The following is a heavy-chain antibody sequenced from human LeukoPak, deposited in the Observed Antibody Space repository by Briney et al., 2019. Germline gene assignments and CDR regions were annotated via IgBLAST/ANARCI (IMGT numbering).Heavy chain of an antibody. CDR3: ARADAVETVTNIDFDY. CDR2: MNPNNGDT. V-gene: IGHV1-2*02. D-gene: IGHD5-12*01. CDR1: GYTFTSYY. J-gene: IGHJ4*02. Sequence: ASVKVSCKASGYTFTSYYLNWVRQAPGQGLEWMGRMNPNNGDTNYARKFQGRVTMTGDTSIGTAYMEMTRLRYDDSAVYFCARADAVETVTNIDFDYWGQGTRVTVSS.